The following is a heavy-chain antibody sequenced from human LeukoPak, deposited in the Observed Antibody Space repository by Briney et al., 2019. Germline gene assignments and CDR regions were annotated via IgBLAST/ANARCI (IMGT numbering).Heavy chain of an antibody. CDR3: ARVIDYGALDACDI. V-gene: IGHV3-23*01. D-gene: IGHD4-17*01. CDR1: GFIFHSYA. CDR2: ISGIAVST. J-gene: IGHJ3*02. Sequence: RGSLRLSCVLSGFIFHSYAITWVRQAPAKGRGWVAGISGIAVSTNYADSVKGRFTIYRHNSKSTLYAQMNSLRAEDTAVYFCARVIDYGALDACDIWGQGTMVTVSS.